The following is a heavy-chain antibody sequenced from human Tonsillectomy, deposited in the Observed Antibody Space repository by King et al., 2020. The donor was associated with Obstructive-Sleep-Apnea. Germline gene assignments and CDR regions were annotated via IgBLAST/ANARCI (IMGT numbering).Heavy chain of an antibody. CDR2: INHSGST. Sequence: VQLQQWGAGLLKPSETLSLTCAVYGGSFSGYYWSWIRQPPGKGLEWIGEINHSGSTNYNPSLKSRVTISVDTSKNQFSLKLSSVTAADTAVYYCARERIAAAGTWDYYYYGMDVWGKGTTVTVSS. CDR3: ARERIAAAGTWDYYYYGMDV. V-gene: IGHV4-34*01. D-gene: IGHD6-13*01. CDR1: GGSFSGYY. J-gene: IGHJ6*04.